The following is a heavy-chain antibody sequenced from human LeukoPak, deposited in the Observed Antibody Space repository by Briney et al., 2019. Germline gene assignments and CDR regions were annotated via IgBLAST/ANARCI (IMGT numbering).Heavy chain of an antibody. CDR2: IHYSGIT. Sequence: SETLSLTCTVSGGSISSYYWSWIRQPPGKGLEWIGCIHYSGITNYNPSLKSRVSISVDMSKTQFSLKLSSVTAADTAVYYCARVYPGGAVAERAFDIWGQGTMVTVSS. CDR3: ARVYPGGAVAERAFDI. CDR1: GGSISSYY. D-gene: IGHD6-19*01. J-gene: IGHJ3*02. V-gene: IGHV4-59*01.